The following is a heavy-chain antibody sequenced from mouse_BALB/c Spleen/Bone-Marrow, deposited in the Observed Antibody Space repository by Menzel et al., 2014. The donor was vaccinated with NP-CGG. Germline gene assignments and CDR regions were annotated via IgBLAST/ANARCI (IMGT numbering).Heavy chain of an antibody. CDR1: GFDFSRYW. Sequence: EVMLVESGGGLVQPGGSLQLSCAASGFDFSRYWMSWVRQAPGKGLEWIGEINPESSTINYTPSLKDKFIISRDNAKNTLYLQMSKVRSEDTAHYFCARLGYYGYFDYRGQGTTLTVSS. CDR3: ARLGYYGYFDY. D-gene: IGHD2-3*01. CDR2: INPESSTI. V-gene: IGHV4-1*02. J-gene: IGHJ2*01.